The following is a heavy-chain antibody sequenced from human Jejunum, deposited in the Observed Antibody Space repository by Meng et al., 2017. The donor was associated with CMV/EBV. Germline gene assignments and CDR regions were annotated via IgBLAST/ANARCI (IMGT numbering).Heavy chain of an antibody. CDR3: ARDLEMMLTAYYY. Sequence: QVAVVESGAEVKKPGASVKVSCKASGYTFTDYYIHWLRQAPGQGPEWLGWINPKNGGTNSAQRFKGRVTMTRDTSISTAYMELSRLRSDDTAVYYCARDLEMMLTAYYYWGQGTLVTVSS. CDR2: INPKNGGT. D-gene: IGHD3-9*01. J-gene: IGHJ4*02. CDR1: GYTFTDYY. V-gene: IGHV1-2*02.